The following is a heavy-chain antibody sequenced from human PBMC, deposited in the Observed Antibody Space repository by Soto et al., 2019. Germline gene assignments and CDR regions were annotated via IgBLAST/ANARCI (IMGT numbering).Heavy chain of an antibody. J-gene: IGHJ4*02. Sequence: LRLSCAASGFIFSDYEMNWVRQAPGKGLEWIAYISRSGGLIYYADSVKGRFAISRDNAKNSLYLQMNSLRAEDTAVYYCARTYYYDNSGLDYWGQGTLVTVSS. V-gene: IGHV3-48*03. D-gene: IGHD3-22*01. CDR2: ISRSGGLI. CDR3: ARTYYYDNSGLDY. CDR1: GFIFSDYE.